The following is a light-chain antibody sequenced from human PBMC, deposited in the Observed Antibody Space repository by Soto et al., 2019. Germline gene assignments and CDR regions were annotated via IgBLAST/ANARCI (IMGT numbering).Light chain of an antibody. CDR2: GAS. V-gene: IGKV3D-15*01. Sequence: ERVMTQSPATLSVSPGERATLSCRASQSVSSNLAWYQQKPGQAPRLLIYGASTRATGIPARFSGSGSGTAFTLTISTLPSEDFAVYYCQQYNNWPPWTFGQGTKVEIK. CDR1: QSVSSN. J-gene: IGKJ1*01. CDR3: QQYNNWPPWT.